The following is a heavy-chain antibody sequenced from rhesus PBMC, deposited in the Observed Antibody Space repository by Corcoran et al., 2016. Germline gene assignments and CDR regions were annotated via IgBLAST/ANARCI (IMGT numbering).Heavy chain of an antibody. J-gene: IGHJ2*01. CDR2: FYGSGGST. CDR3: ARRKWPGFFDL. Sequence: QVQLQESGPGLVKPSETLPLTCAVSGASIRRNYWRWIRQAPGKGLEWIGRFYGSGGSTDYNPSLKSRVTISKDTSKNQFSLKLTSVTAADTAVYYCARRKWPGFFDLWGPGTPITISS. D-gene: IGHD2-33*01. CDR1: GASIRRNY. V-gene: IGHV4S2*01.